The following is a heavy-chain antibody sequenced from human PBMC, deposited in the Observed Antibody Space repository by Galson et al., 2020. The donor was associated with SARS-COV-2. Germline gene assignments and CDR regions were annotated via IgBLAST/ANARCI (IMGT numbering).Heavy chain of an antibody. J-gene: IGHJ4*02. D-gene: IGHD3-16*01. CDR1: GFAFSASS. Sequence: ESLKFSCTTSGFAFSASSMNWVPQAPGKRLEWVSSISRLSNDIYYADSVKGRFTISRDNANNSVYLHLNSLRAEDKAVYYGVRYRVGEPFASWCQGILVIVSS. CDR2: ISRLSNDI. CDR3: VRYRVGEPFAS. V-gene: IGHV3-21*01.